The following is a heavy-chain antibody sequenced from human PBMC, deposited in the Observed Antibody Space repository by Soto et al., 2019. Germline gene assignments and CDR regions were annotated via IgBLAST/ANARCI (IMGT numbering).Heavy chain of an antibody. CDR3: AREPAATYYFDY. CDR2: INAGNGNT. Sequence: ASVKDSCKASGGTFSSYAISWVRQAPGQRLEWMGWINAGNGNTKYSQKFQGRVTITRDTSASTAYMELSSLRSEDTAVYYCAREPAATYYFDYWGQGTLVTVSS. CDR1: GGTFSSYA. J-gene: IGHJ4*02. D-gene: IGHD2-2*01. V-gene: IGHV1-3*01.